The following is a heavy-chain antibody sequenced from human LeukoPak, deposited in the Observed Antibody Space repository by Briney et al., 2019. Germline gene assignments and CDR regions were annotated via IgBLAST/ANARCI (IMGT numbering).Heavy chain of an antibody. CDR2: IYSGGGT. V-gene: IGHV3-53*01. CDR1: GFTVSSNY. D-gene: IGHD6-19*01. CDR3: ASPFPHYNSGLYERHY. Sequence: GGSLRLSCAASGFTVSSNYMSWVRQAPGKGLEWVSVIYSGGGTYYADSVKGRFTISRDNSKNTLYLQMNSLRAEDTAVYYCASPFPHYNSGLYERHYWGQGSLVTVSS. J-gene: IGHJ4*02.